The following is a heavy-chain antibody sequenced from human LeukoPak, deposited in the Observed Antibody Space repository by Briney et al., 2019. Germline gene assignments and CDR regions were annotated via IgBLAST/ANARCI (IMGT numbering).Heavy chain of an antibody. CDR2: ISSSSSYI. J-gene: IGHJ4*02. V-gene: IGHV3-21*01. D-gene: IGHD6-13*01. Sequence: PGGSLRLSCDASGFTFRTYWMTWVRQAPGKGLEWVSYISSSSSYIYHADSVKGRFTISRDNAKNSLYLQMNSLRAEDTAVYYCARGGWGTAAAGFIYVFDYWGQGTLVTVSS. CDR1: GFTFRTYW. CDR3: ARGGWGTAAAGFIYVFDY.